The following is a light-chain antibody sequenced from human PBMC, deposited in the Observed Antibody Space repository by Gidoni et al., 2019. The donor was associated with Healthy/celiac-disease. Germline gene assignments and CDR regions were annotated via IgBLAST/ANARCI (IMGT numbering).Light chain of an antibody. J-gene: IGKJ3*01. CDR3: QKYNSAPFT. CDR2: AAS. V-gene: IGKV1-27*01. Sequence: QRPRSPSSLSASVGDRVTITCRASQGISNYLAWYQQKPGKVPKLLIYAASTLQSGVPSRFSGSGSGTDFTLTISSLQPEDVATYYCQKYNSAPFTFXHXTKVDIK. CDR1: QGISNY.